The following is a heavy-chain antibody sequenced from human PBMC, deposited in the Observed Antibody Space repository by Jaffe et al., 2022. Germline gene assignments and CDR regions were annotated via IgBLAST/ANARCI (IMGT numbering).Heavy chain of an antibody. V-gene: IGHV4-34*01. CDR3: ASRCVQGVIKDY. CDR1: GGSFSGYY. D-gene: IGHD3-10*01. CDR2: INHSGST. Sequence: QVQLQQWGAGLLKPSETLSLTCAVYGGSFSGYYWSWIRQPPGKGLEWIGEINHSGSTNYNPSLKSRVTISVDTSKNQFSLKLSSVTAADTAVYYCASRCVQGVIKDYWGQGTLVTVSS. J-gene: IGHJ4*02.